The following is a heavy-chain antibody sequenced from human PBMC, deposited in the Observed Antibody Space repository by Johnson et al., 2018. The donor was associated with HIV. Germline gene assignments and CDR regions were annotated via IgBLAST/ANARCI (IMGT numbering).Heavy chain of an antibody. J-gene: IGHJ3*02. Sequence: QVQLVESGGGVVQPGRSLRLSCVASGFTFNSYAMHWVRQAPGKGLEWVAVISYDGSKKYYADSVKGRFTISRDNSNNTLYLQMNSLRAEDTAVYYCARMVGGEAFDIWGQGTMVTVSS. CDR1: GFTFNSYA. CDR2: ISYDGSKK. D-gene: IGHD1-26*01. V-gene: IGHV3-30*14. CDR3: ARMVGGEAFDI.